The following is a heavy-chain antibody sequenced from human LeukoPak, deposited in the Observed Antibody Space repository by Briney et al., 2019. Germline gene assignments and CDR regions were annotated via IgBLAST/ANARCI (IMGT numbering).Heavy chain of an antibody. D-gene: IGHD6-19*01. V-gene: IGHV3-21*01. CDR3: AKLAGQNDFDY. J-gene: IGHJ4*02. CDR2: ISSSSSYI. CDR1: GFTFSSYS. Sequence: GESLKISCAASGFTFSSYSMNWVRQAPGKGLEWVSSISSSSSYIYYADSVKGRFTISRDNAKNSLYLQMNSLRAEDTAVYYCAKLAGQNDFDYWGQGTLVTVSS.